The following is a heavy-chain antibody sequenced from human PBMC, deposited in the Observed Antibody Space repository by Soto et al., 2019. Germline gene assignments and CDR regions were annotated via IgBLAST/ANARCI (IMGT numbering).Heavy chain of an antibody. CDR1: GGSTDYYY. Sequence: SETLSLTCTVSGGSTDYYYWSWIRQSPGKGLEWIGETSHDGVTNYNPSLEGRVTISIDKSKNQFYLDLNSVTAADTAMYYCARTYYDFWSGYWRWFDPWGQGTLVTVS. J-gene: IGHJ5*02. CDR3: ARTYYDFWSGYWRWFDP. D-gene: IGHD3-3*01. CDR2: TSHDGVT. V-gene: IGHV4-59*12.